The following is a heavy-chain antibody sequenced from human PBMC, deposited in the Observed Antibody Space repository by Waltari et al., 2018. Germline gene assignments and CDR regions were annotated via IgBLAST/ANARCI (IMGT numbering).Heavy chain of an antibody. Sequence: QVQLQQWGAGLLKPSETLSLTCAVYGGSFSGYYWSWIRQPPGKGLEWIGEINHSGSTNYNPSLKSRVTISVDTSKNQFSLKLSSVTAADTAVYYCARDSSGYYYYNDAFDIWGQGTMVTVSS. CDR3: ARDSSGYYYYNDAFDI. CDR2: INHSGST. J-gene: IGHJ3*02. V-gene: IGHV4-34*01. D-gene: IGHD3-22*01. CDR1: GGSFSGYY.